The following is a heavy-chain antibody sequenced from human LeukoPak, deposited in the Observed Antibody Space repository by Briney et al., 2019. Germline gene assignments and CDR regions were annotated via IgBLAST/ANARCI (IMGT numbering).Heavy chain of an antibody. CDR2: ISWDDDK. V-gene: IGHV2-5*02. CDR1: GFSLSTRGVG. Sequence: SGPTLVKPTQPLTLTCTFSGFSLSTRGVGEGWIRHPPGKALAWPTLISWDDDKRYNPSLKSRLTITKDTSKNQVVLTMANMDPVDTATYYCAHRDYDILTGYYKNNWFDPWGQGTLVTVSS. D-gene: IGHD3-9*01. CDR3: AHRDYDILTGYYKNNWFDP. J-gene: IGHJ5*02.